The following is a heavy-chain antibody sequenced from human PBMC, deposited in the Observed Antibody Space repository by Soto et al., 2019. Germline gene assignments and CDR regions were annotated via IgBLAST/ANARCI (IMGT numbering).Heavy chain of an antibody. CDR3: MTHANISGRGH. V-gene: IGHV3-15*01. CDR2: IKTKIDGGTT. D-gene: IGHD2-15*01. J-gene: IGHJ4*02. Sequence: EVQLVESGGGWATPGGSLRLSCAASGFIFKNDWMNWVRQAPGKGLEWVARIKTKIDGGTTDYAAPVQGRFFISRDDSQNTLFLQRNSLQTEDTAMYYCMTHANISGRGHWGQGTLVTVAA. CDR1: GFIFKNDW.